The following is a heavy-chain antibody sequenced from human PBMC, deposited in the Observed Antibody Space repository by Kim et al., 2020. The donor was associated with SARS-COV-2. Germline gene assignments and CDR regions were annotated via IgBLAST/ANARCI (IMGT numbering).Heavy chain of an antibody. CDR3: ARDEWGYHRAFDI. D-gene: IGHD2-15*01. CDR1: GFTFSSYG. J-gene: IGHJ3*02. CDR2: IWYDGSNK. Sequence: GGSLRLSCAASGFTFSSYGMHWVRQAPGKGLEWVAVIWYDGSNKYYADSVKGRFTISRDNSKNTLYLQMNSLRAEDTAVYYCARDEWGYHRAFDIWGQGTMVTVSS. V-gene: IGHV3-33*01.